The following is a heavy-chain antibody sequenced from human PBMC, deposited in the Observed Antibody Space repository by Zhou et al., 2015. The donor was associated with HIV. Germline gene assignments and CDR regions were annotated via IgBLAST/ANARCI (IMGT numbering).Heavy chain of an antibody. J-gene: IGHJ4*02. CDR2: FSLDLGTI. Sequence: EVQLVQSGGGLAQPGRSLTLSCAASGFVFEKYAMHWVRQVPGKGLEWVAGFSLDLGTIDYVDSVKGRFTISRDDMKNSLFLHMSSLRAEDTAIYYCARGAWDRGGYWSVYLGVYDWWGQGTLVTVSS. V-gene: IGHV3-9*01. CDR3: ARGAWDRGGYWSVYLGVYDW. CDR1: GFVFEKYA. D-gene: IGHD5/OR15-5a*01.